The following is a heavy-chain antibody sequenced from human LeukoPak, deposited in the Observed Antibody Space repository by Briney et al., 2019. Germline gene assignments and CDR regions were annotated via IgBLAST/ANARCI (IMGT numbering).Heavy chain of an antibody. J-gene: IGHJ4*02. CDR2: TYYRSKWFY. V-gene: IGHV6-1*01. Sequence: SQTLSLTCAISGDSVSSNSAAWNWIRQSPSRGLEWLGRTYYRSKWFYNYAVSVKSRITINPDTSKNQFSLQSNSVTPEDTARYYCTRGATWNFDYWGQGTLVTVSS. D-gene: IGHD1-26*01. CDR1: GDSVSSNSAA. CDR3: TRGATWNFDY.